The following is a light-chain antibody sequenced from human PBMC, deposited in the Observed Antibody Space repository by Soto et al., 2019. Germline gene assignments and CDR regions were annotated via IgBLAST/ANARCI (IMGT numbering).Light chain of an antibody. CDR3: QQTYSAPLT. CDR1: QSISNY. Sequence: DMQMTQSPSSLSASVGDRVNITCRSSQSISNYLNWYQQKPGKAPKLLIHGASSLQGGVPLRFSGSGSGTDFILTISNLQPEDFPTYYCQQTYSAPLTFGGGTKVEI. V-gene: IGKV1-39*01. J-gene: IGKJ4*01. CDR2: GAS.